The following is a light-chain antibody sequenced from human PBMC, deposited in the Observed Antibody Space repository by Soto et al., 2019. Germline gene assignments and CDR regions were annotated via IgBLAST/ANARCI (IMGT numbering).Light chain of an antibody. V-gene: IGKV3-11*01. CDR2: DAS. CDR3: QQRSNWPLT. J-gene: IGKJ3*01. Sequence: EIVLTQSPATLSLSPGERATLSCRASQSVSSYLAWYQQKPGQAPRLLIYDASNRATGIPARFSSSGSGTDFPLTISSLEPEDFAVYYWQQRSNWPLTFGPGTKVDIK. CDR1: QSVSSY.